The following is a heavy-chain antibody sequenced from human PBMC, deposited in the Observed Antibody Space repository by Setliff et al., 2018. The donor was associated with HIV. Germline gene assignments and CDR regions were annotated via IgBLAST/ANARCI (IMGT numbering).Heavy chain of an antibody. CDR2: INPNSGDT. CDR1: GYIFTDYY. D-gene: IGHD6-13*01. J-gene: IGHJ4*02. CDR3: YYCAKDKTSTWYGGIDF. V-gene: IGHV1-2*02. Sequence: ASVKVSCKPSGYIFTDYYMHWVRQAPGQGLEWMGWINPNSGDTNYAQKLQGRVTMTRDTSITTAYMELKWLRSDDTADTAVYYCAKDKTSTWYGGIDFWGQGTLVTVSS.